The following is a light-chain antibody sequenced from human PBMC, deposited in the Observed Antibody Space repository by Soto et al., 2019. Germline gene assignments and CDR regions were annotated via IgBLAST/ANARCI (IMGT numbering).Light chain of an antibody. CDR3: CSFAGTYTWV. Sequence: QSVLTQPRSVSGSPGQSVTISCTGTSSDVGGYKYVSWYQQQPGKAPKLKIYDVNKRPSGVPDRFSGSRSGNTASLTISGLQAEDEADYYCCSFAGTYTWVFGGGTKLTVL. CDR2: DVN. J-gene: IGLJ3*02. CDR1: SSDVGGYKY. V-gene: IGLV2-11*01.